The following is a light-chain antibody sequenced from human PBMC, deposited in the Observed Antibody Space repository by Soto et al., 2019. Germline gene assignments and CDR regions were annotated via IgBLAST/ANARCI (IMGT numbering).Light chain of an antibody. CDR2: SAS. CDR1: QNFGSSY. J-gene: IGKJ1*01. Sequence: IGLTLTQATLSLSLGERATLSCRASQNFGSSYLAWYQQKRGQAPRLLIYSASRRATGIPDRFTGSGSGTDFTLTIIRVEPEDFSEYFSQPYPCSPPTCGQGTMA. V-gene: IGKV3-20*01. CDR3: QPYPCSPPT.